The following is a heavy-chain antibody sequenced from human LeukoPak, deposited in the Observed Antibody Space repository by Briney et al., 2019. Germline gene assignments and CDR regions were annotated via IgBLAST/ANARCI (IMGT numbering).Heavy chain of an antibody. J-gene: IGHJ4*02. CDR2: ISAYNGNT. CDR1: GYTFTSYG. Sequence: GASVKVSCKDSGYTFTSYGISWVRQAPGQGLEWMGWISAYNGNTNYAQKLQGRVTMTTDTSTSTAYMELRSLRSDDTAVYYCARDGDYDILTGYYRRRTFDYWGQGTLVTVSS. V-gene: IGHV1-18*01. D-gene: IGHD3-9*01. CDR3: ARDGDYDILTGYYRRRTFDY.